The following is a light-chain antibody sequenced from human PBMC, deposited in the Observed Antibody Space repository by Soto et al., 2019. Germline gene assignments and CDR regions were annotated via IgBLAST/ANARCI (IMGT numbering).Light chain of an antibody. CDR2: GAS. V-gene: IGKV3-15*01. CDR1: QSVGSN. CDR3: QQYNNWWT. J-gene: IGKJ1*01. Sequence: EIVMTQSRATLSVSPGERATLSCWVSQSVGSNLGWYQQKPGQAPRLLTYGASTRATGIPARFSGSGSGTEFTLTISSLQSEDFAVYYCQQYNNWWTSCQGTKVDI.